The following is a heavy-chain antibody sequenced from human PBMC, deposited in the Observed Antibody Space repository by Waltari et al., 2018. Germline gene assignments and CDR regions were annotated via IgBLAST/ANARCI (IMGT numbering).Heavy chain of an antibody. CDR3: AKVGVAGTAEPYFDY. V-gene: IGHV3-23*01. CDR1: GFTFSSYA. Sequence: EVQLLESGGGLVQPGGSLRLSCTASGFTFSSYAMSWVRQAPGKGLDWVSAISGSDGSTYYADSVKGRFTISRDNAKNTPYLQMNSLRAEDTAVYYCAKVGVAGTAEPYFDYWGQGTLVTVSS. CDR2: ISGSDGST. D-gene: IGHD6-19*01. J-gene: IGHJ4*02.